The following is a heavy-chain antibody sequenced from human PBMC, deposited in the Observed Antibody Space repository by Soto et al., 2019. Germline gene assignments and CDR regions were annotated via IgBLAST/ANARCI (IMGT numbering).Heavy chain of an antibody. V-gene: IGHV3-74*01. Sequence: EVQLVESGGGLVQFGGSLRLSCAASGFTFSSYWMQWVRQVPGKGLVWVSRIKGDETNTGYADSVKGRFTISRDNVRNTLYLQMHSLRAEDTAVYYCARGLSGYYGFDYWGQGTLVTVSS. CDR3: ARGLSGYYGFDY. D-gene: IGHD5-12*01. J-gene: IGHJ4*02. CDR1: GFTFSSYW. CDR2: IKGDETNT.